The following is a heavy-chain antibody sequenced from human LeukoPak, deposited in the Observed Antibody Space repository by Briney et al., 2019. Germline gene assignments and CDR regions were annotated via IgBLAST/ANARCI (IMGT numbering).Heavy chain of an antibody. Sequence: SETLSLTCAVSGGSISSYYWSWIRQPPGKGLEWIGYIYYSGSTNYNPSLKSRVTISVDTSKNQFSLKLSSVTAADTAVYYCARAADSGQHGDFDYWGQGTLVTVSS. V-gene: IGHV4-59*01. J-gene: IGHJ4*02. CDR2: IYYSGST. CDR3: ARAADSGQHGDFDY. CDR1: GGSISSYY. D-gene: IGHD5-12*01.